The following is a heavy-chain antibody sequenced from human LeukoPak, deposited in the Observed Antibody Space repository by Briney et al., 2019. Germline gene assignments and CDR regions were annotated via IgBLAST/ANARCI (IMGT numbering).Heavy chain of an antibody. D-gene: IGHD2-8*01. V-gene: IGHV4-34*01. Sequence: SETLSLTCAVYGGSFSGYYWSWIRQPPGKGLEWIGEINHSGSTNYNPSLKSRVTISVDTSKNQFSLKLSSVTAADTAVYYCARGPSSYCTNGVCYFGFPDYWGQGTLVAVSS. CDR3: ARGPSSYCTNGVCYFGFPDY. CDR2: INHSGST. J-gene: IGHJ4*02. CDR1: GGSFSGYY.